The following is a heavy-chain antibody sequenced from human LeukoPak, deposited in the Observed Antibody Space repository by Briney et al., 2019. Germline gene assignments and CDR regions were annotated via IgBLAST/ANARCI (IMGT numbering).Heavy chain of an antibody. CDR3: ASGYYFDY. Sequence: GGSLRLSCAASGFTLSDHYMDWVRQAPGEGLEWVGRIRNKDNGYTTEYAASVKGRFTISRDDSKNSQNLQMNSLKTDDTAVYYCASGYYFDYWGRGTLVTVSS. V-gene: IGHV3-72*01. D-gene: IGHD3-22*01. CDR2: IRNKDNGYTT. CDR1: GFTLSDHY. J-gene: IGHJ4*02.